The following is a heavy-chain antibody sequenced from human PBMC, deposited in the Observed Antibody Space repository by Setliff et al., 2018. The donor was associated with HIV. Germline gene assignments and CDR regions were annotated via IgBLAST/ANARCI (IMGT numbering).Heavy chain of an antibody. Sequence: GGSLRLSCAASAFTFRRYSMNWVRQAPGKGLEWVSSISSRSTYIYYADSVKGRFTISRDSSMNTLYLQMNSLRPEDTAFYYCVKGYDVLTANPDSWGQGTLVTVSS. CDR3: VKGYDVLTANPDS. V-gene: IGHV3-21*04. CDR2: ISSRSTYI. D-gene: IGHD3-9*01. J-gene: IGHJ4*02. CDR1: AFTFRRYS.